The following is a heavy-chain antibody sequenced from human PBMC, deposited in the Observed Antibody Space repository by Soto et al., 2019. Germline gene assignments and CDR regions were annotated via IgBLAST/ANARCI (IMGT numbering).Heavy chain of an antibody. CDR3: ARTVYSAYDYWGTSLDY. V-gene: IGHV3-30-3*01. J-gene: IGHJ4*02. D-gene: IGHD5-12*01. Sequence: QVRLEESGGGGVQAGTSLRLSCVASGFVFGANAMHWVRQAPGTGLEWVSMISHNGNRQHYAASVKVRFTISTDNSKNTLVLQMDSLRADDTAMYYCARTVYSAYDYWGTSLDYWGQGTLVTVSS. CDR1: GFVFGANA. CDR2: ISHNGNRQ.